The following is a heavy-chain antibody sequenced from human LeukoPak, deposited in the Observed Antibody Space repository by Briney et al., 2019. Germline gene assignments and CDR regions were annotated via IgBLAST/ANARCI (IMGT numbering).Heavy chain of an antibody. CDR3: ARASRVVPAATWFDP. J-gene: IGHJ5*02. CDR1: GGTFSIYA. CDR2: IIPVFGTA. Sequence: SVKLSCTTSGGTFSIYAISWVRQAPGQGLEWMGGIIPVFGTANYAQNFQGRVTITAYESTSTAYMKLSSLSSEDTAVYYCARASRVVPAATWFDPWGQGTLVTVSS. D-gene: IGHD2-2*01. V-gene: IGHV1-69*13.